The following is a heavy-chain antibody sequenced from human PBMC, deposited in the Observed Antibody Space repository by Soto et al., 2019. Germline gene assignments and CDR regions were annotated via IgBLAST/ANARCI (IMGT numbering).Heavy chain of an antibody. V-gene: IGHV1-18*01. D-gene: IGHD2-21*01. J-gene: IGHJ4*02. Sequence: QVQLVQSGAEVKKPGASVKVSCKASGYTFTNYGISWVRQAPGQGLEWTGWVSAYSGNTKFAQKLQGRVTMTIDTSTSTAYMELRSLRSDDTAVYYCARAIARDYGDYWGQGSLVTVSS. CDR2: VSAYSGNT. CDR3: ARAIARDYGDY. CDR1: GYTFTNYG.